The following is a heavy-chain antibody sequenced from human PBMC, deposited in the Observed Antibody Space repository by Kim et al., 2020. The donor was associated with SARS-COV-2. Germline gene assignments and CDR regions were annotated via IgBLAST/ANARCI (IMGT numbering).Heavy chain of an antibody. CDR3: AKENNGRH. J-gene: IGHJ1*01. CDR2: ST. V-gene: IGHV3-23*01. D-gene: IGHD1-26*01. Sequence: STYYADSVKGRFTISRDNFRNTLYLQMNSRRAEDTAVYYCAKENNGRHWGQGTLVTVSS.